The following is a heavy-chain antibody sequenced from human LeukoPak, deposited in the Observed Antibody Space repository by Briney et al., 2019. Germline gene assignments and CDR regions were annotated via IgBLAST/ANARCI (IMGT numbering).Heavy chain of an antibody. CDR3: ARAIVSRLRSPYYYYYMDV. Sequence: GGSLRLSCAASGFTFSSYDMHWVRQATGKGLEWVSAIGTAGDTYYPGSVKGRFTISRENAKNSLYLQMNSLRAGDTVVYYCARAIVSRLRSPYYYYYMDVWGKGTTVTVSS. CDR1: GFTFSSYD. CDR2: IGTAGDT. J-gene: IGHJ6*03. D-gene: IGHD5-12*01. V-gene: IGHV3-13*01.